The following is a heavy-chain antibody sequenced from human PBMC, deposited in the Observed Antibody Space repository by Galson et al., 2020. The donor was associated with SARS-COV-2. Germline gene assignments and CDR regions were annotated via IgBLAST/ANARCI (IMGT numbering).Heavy chain of an antibody. CDR3: TTGGFECSSPCCYYCYFDL. Sequence: KIGEYPDLSFAAPGFTFNDAWLRWVHQAPGKGLAWVGRIQRATDGQTPDYAPPVQDRFTIARDDSQNMLYLQMNGLKAEDTAVYYWTTGGFECSSPCCYYCYFDLWGQGTLVTVSS. V-gene: IGHV3-15*01. D-gene: IGHD2-2*01. CDR2: IQRATDGQTP. J-gene: IGHJ4*02. CDR1: GFTFNDAW.